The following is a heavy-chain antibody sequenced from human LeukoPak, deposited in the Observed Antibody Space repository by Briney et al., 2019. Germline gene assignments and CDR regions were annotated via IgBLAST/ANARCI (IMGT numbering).Heavy chain of an antibody. J-gene: IGHJ5*02. CDR3: ARDVWPYCGRPNCYLVSDP. CDR2: ISAYSGNT. CDR1: GYTFTSYG. V-gene: IGHV1-18*01. D-gene: IGHD2-2*01. Sequence: ASVKVSSKASGYTFTSYGISWVRQAPGQGLEWMGWISAYSGNTNYAQNLQGRVTMTTDTSTSTAYMELRSLRSDDTALYYCARDVWPYCGRPNCYLVSDPWGQGTLVTVSS.